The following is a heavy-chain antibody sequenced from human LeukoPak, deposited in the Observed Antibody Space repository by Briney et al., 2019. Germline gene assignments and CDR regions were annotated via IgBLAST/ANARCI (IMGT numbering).Heavy chain of an antibody. J-gene: IGHJ4*02. CDR1: GGSISSYY. Sequence: SETLSLTCTVSGGSISSYYWSWIRQPPGKGLEWIGYIYYSGSTNYNPSLKSRVTISVDTSKNQFSLKLSSVTAADTAVYYCARGDYGYYPFDYWGQGTLVTVSS. V-gene: IGHV4-59*01. CDR2: IYYSGST. D-gene: IGHD4-17*01. CDR3: ARGDYGYYPFDY.